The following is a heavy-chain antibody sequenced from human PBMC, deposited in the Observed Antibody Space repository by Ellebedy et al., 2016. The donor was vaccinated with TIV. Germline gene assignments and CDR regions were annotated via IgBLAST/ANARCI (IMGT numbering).Heavy chain of an antibody. V-gene: IGHV5-51*01. CDR1: GYSFTSYW. D-gene: IGHD6-19*01. J-gene: IGHJ2*01. CDR3: ARLRAAVPGTRHLGWYFDV. CDR2: TYPGDSDT. Sequence: KVSCKGSGYSFTSYWIGWARQRPGEGLEWMGITYPGDSDTRYSPSFQGQVIVSAYKSINTAYLQWGSLKASDTAIYYCARLRAAVPGTRHLGWYFDVWGRGSLVTVSS.